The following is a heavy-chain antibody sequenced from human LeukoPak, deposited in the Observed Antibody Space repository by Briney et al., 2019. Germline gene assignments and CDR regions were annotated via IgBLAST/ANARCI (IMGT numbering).Heavy chain of an antibody. CDR1: GSTFSSYD. CDR3: AREDTAMVTNWFDP. Sequence: ASVKVSCKASGSTFSSYDINWVRQATGQGLEWMGWMNPNSGDTGYTPRFQGRVTMTRDTSISTAYMELSSLRSEDTAVYYCAREDTAMVTNWFDPWGQGTLVTVSS. J-gene: IGHJ5*02. V-gene: IGHV1-8*02. CDR2: MNPNSGDT. D-gene: IGHD5-18*01.